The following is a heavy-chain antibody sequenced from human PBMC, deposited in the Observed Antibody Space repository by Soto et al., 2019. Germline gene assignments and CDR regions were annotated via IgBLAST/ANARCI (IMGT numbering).Heavy chain of an antibody. V-gene: IGHV1-69*01. Sequence: QVQLVQSGAEVKKPGSSVKVSCKASGGTFGSYAISWVRQAPGQGLEWMGGIIPIFGTANYAQKFQGRVTITADESTSTAYMELSSLRSEDTAVYYCARDQDYDFWSGYGRIGWFDPWGQGTLVTVSS. CDR1: GGTFGSYA. CDR3: ARDQDYDFWSGYGRIGWFDP. J-gene: IGHJ5*02. CDR2: IIPIFGTA. D-gene: IGHD3-3*01.